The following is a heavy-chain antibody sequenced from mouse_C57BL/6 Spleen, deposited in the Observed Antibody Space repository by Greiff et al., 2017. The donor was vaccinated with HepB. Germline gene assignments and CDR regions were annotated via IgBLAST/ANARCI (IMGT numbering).Heavy chain of an antibody. V-gene: IGHV3-6*01. CDR3: ARAGYYGSSYYYAMDY. CDR1: GYSITSGYY. CDR2: ISYDGSN. J-gene: IGHJ4*01. Sequence: ESGPGLVKPSQSLSLTCSVTGYSITSGYYWNWIRQFPGNKLEWMGYISYDGSNNYNPSLKNRISITRDTSKNQFFLKLNSVTTEDTATYYCARAGYYGSSYYYAMDYWGQGTSVTVSS. D-gene: IGHD1-1*01.